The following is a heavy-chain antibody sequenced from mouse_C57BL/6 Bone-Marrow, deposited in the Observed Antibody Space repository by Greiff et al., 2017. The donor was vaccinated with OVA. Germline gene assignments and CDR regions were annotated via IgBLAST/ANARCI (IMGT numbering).Heavy chain of an antibody. J-gene: IGHJ2*01. D-gene: IGHD1-1*01. V-gene: IGHV5-6*02. CDR3: ARDYYGSSFDY. Sequence: EVMLVESGGDLVKPGGSLKLSCAASGFTFSSYGMSWVRQTPDKRLEWVATISSGGSYTYYPDSVKGRFTISRDNAKNTLYLQMSSLKSEDTAMYYCARDYYGSSFDYWGQGTTLTVSS. CDR1: GFTFSSYG. CDR2: ISSGGSYT.